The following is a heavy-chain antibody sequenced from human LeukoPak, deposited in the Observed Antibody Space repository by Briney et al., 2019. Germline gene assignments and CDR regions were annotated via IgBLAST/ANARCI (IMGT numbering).Heavy chain of an antibody. Sequence: PGGSLRLSCAASGFTFSSYGMSWVRQAPGKGLEWVSAISGSGGSTYYADSVKGRFTISRDNSKNTLYLQMNSLRAEDTAVYYCAKDPYCSSTSCYAPAGYWGQGTLVTVSS. CDR3: AKDPYCSSTSCYAPAGY. D-gene: IGHD2-2*01. V-gene: IGHV3-23*01. CDR2: ISGSGGST. CDR1: GFTFSSYG. J-gene: IGHJ4*02.